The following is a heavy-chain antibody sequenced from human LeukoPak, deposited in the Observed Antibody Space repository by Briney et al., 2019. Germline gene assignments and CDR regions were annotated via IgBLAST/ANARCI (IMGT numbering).Heavy chain of an antibody. CDR2: ISSSGSTI. V-gene: IGHV3-11*04. J-gene: IGHJ3*02. Sequence: GGALRLSCAASVFTFRDAWMTWVRQAPGRGLEWVSYISSSGSTIYYADSVKGRFTISRDNAKNSLYLQMNSLRAEDTAVYYCANSYDFWMRRVFDAFDIWGQGTMVTVSS. D-gene: IGHD3-3*01. CDR3: ANSYDFWMRRVFDAFDI. CDR1: VFTFRDAW.